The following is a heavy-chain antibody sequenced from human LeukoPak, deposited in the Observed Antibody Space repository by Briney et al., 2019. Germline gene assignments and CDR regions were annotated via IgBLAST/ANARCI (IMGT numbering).Heavy chain of an antibody. D-gene: IGHD2-2*03. CDR3: AKDGYCSSTSCRATPFDP. V-gene: IGHV3-23*01. CDR1: GFTFSSYA. CDR2: ISGSGGST. J-gene: IGHJ5*02. Sequence: GGSLRLSCAAPGFTFSSYAMSWVRQAPGKGLEWVSAISGSGGSTYYADSVKGRFTISRDNSKNTLYLQMNSLRAEDTAVYYCAKDGYCSSTSCRATPFDPWGQGTLVTVSS.